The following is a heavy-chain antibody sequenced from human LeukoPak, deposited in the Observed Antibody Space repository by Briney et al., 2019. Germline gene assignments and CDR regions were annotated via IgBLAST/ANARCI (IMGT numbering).Heavy chain of an antibody. V-gene: IGHV3-23*01. Sequence: GGSLRLSCATSGFTFSDYTINWVRQAPGKGLEWVSGLSGSGGTTYYADSVRGRFTISRDNSRNTLYLQMDSLRAEDTAVYFCARAMMVVANLWGVYDYWGQGTLVTVSS. CDR2: LSGSGGTT. J-gene: IGHJ4*02. CDR3: ARAMMVVANLWGVYDY. CDR1: GFTFSDYT. D-gene: IGHD3-22*01.